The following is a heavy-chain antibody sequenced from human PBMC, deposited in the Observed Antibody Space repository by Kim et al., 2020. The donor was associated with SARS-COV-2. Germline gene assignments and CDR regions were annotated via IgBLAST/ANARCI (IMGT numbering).Heavy chain of an antibody. CDR1: GFTFSSYA. Sequence: GGSLRLSCAASGFTFSSYAMSWVRQAPGKGLEWVSAISGSGGSTYYADSVKGRFTISRDNSKNTLYLQMNSLRAEDTAVYYCAKDLRLYDILTVYDYWGQGTLLTVSS. D-gene: IGHD3-9*01. CDR3: AKDLRLYDILTVYDY. CDR2: ISGSGGST. J-gene: IGHJ4*02. V-gene: IGHV3-23*01.